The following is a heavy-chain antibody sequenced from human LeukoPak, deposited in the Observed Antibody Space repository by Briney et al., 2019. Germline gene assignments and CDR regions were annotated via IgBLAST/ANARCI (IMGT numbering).Heavy chain of an antibody. J-gene: IGHJ4*02. CDR3: ARVQSYDSRYFDY. Sequence: SETLSLTCTVYGDSISYYYWSWIRQPPGKGLEWIGYIYYSGSTNNNPSLKSRDTISVDTPKNQFSLKLSSVTAADTAVYYCARVQSYDSRYFDYWGQGTLVTVSS. CDR2: IYYSGST. V-gene: IGHV4-59*01. CDR1: GDSISYYY. D-gene: IGHD3-22*01.